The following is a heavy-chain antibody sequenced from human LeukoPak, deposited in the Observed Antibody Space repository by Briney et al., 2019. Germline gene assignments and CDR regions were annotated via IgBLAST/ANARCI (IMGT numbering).Heavy chain of an antibody. V-gene: IGHV4-59*01. J-gene: IGHJ5*02. Sequence: SETLSLTCTVSGGSISGYYWSWIRQPPGKGLEWILYIYYSGRTNYNPSPNSRVTISVDTSKNQFSLKLSSVTAADTAVYYCARGQQQLELDGHWFDPWGQGTVVTVST. CDR1: GGSISGYY. D-gene: IGHD6-13*01. CDR3: ARGQQQLELDGHWFDP. CDR2: IYYSGRT.